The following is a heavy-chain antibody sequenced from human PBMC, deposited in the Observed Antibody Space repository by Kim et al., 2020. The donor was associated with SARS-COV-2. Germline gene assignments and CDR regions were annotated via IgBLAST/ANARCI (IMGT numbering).Heavy chain of an antibody. CDR3: ARRRGLLWFGEHGMDV. V-gene: IGHV4-39*01. D-gene: IGHD3-10*01. J-gene: IGHJ6*02. CDR2: IYYSGST. CDR1: GGSISSSSYY. Sequence: SETLSLTCTVSGGSISSSSYYWGWIRQPPGKGLEWIGSIYYSGSTYYNPSLKSRVTISVDTSKNQFSLKLSSVTAADTAVYYCARRRGLLWFGEHGMDVWGQGTTVTVSS.